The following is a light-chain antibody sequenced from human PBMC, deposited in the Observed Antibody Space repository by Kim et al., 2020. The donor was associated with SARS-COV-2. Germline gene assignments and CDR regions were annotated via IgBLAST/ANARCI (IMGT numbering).Light chain of an antibody. CDR2: DAS. CDR1: QSVTTW. Sequence: DIQMTQSPSTLSASVGDRVTITCRASQSVTTWLAWYQWKPGKAPKLLISDASTLESGVPSRFSGSGSGTEFTLTINSLQPDDFATYCCQQYNSYSAYTFGQGTKVDIK. V-gene: IGKV1-5*01. J-gene: IGKJ2*01. CDR3: QQYNSYSAYT.